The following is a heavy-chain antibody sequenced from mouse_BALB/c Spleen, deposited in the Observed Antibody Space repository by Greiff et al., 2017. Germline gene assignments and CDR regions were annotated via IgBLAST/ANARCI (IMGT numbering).Heavy chain of an antibody. Sequence: QVQLQQSGAELAKPGASVKMSCKASGYTFTSYWMHWVKQRPGQGLEWIGYINPSTGYTEYNQKFKDKATLTADKSSSTAYMQLSSLTSEDSAVYYCARGHYYGYSFAYWGQGTLVTVSA. D-gene: IGHD1-2*01. CDR3: ARGHYYGYSFAY. J-gene: IGHJ3*01. V-gene: IGHV1-7*01. CDR2: INPSTGYT. CDR1: GYTFTSYW.